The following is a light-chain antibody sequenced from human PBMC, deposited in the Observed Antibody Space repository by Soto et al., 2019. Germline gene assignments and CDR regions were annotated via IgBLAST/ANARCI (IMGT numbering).Light chain of an antibody. V-gene: IGLV2-14*01. CDR2: DVS. Sequence: QSVLTQPASVSGSPGQSITISCTGTSSDVGGYNYVSWYQQHPGKAPKLMIYDVSNRASGVSNRFSGSKSGNTASLTISGLQAEDEADYYCSSYTSSRSFYIFGSGTKLTVL. CDR3: SSYTSSRSFYI. CDR1: SSDVGGYNY. J-gene: IGLJ1*01.